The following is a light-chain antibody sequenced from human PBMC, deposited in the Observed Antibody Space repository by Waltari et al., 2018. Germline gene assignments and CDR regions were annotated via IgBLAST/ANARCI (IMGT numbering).Light chain of an antibody. CDR1: QGIRND. Sequence: AIQMNQSPSSLSASVGDRVTITCRASQGIRNDLGWYQQKPGKAPTLLIYAASSLHSGVPSRFSGSGSGTYFTLTISSLQPEDFATYYCLQDYNYPWTFGQGTKVEIK. CDR2: AAS. V-gene: IGKV1-6*01. CDR3: LQDYNYPWT. J-gene: IGKJ1*01.